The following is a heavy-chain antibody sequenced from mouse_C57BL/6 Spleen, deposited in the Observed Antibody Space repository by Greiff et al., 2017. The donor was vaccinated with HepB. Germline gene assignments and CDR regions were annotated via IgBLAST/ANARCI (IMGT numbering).Heavy chain of an antibody. J-gene: IGHJ4*01. CDR3: ARSGNGRYYYAMDY. D-gene: IGHD2-1*01. Sequence: QVQLKESGAELARPGASVKLSCKASGYTFTSYGISWVKQRTGQGLEWIGEIYPRSGNTYYNEKFKGKATLTADKSSSTAYMELRSLTSEDSAVYFCARSGNGRYYYAMDYWGQGTSVTVSS. CDR2: IYPRSGNT. V-gene: IGHV1-81*01. CDR1: GYTFTSYG.